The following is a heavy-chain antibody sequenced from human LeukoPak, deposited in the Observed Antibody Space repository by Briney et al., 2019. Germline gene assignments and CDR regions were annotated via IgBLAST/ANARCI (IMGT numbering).Heavy chain of an antibody. CDR2: IYYSGST. CDR3: ARVYWNPYAFDI. Sequence: SETLSLTCTVSGGSISSYYWSWIRQPPGKGLEWIGYIYYSGSTNYNPSLKSRVTISVDTSKNQFSLKLSSVTAADTAVYYCARVYWNPYAFDIWGQGTIVTVSS. D-gene: IGHD1-1*01. V-gene: IGHV4-59*12. J-gene: IGHJ3*02. CDR1: GGSISSYY.